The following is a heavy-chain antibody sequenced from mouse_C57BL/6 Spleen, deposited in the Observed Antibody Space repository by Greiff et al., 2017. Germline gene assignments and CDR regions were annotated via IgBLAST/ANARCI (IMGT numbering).Heavy chain of an antibody. D-gene: IGHD1-1*01. Sequence: VQLQQPGAELVKPGASVKLSCKASGYTFTSYWMQWVKQRPGQGLEWIGEIDPSDSYTNYNQKFKGKATLTVDTSSSTAYVQLSSLTSEDSAVYYCARGYYDYFDYWGQGTTLTVSS. CDR2: IDPSDSYT. CDR3: ARGYYDYFDY. V-gene: IGHV1-50*01. CDR1: GYTFTSYW. J-gene: IGHJ2*01.